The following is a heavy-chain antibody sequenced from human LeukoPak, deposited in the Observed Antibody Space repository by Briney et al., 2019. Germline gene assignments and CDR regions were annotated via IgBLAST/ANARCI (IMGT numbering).Heavy chain of an antibody. J-gene: IGHJ6*02. CDR1: GGSISSYY. CDR2: IYYSGST. D-gene: IGHD2-2*01. CDR3: ARLVSGRSVVPAAPYYYYGMDV. Sequence: PSETLSLTCTVSGGSISSYYWSWIRQPPGKGLEWIGFIYYSGSTNYNPSLKSRVTISVDTSKNQFSLKLSSVTAADTAVYYCARLVSGRSVVPAAPYYYYGMDVWGQGTTVTVSS. V-gene: IGHV4-59*01.